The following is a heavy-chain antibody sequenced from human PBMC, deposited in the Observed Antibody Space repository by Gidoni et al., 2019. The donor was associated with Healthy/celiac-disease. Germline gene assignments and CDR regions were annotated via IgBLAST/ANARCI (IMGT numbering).Heavy chain of an antibody. V-gene: IGHV4-4*07. J-gene: IGHJ6*02. CDR1: GGSFRSYY. CDR3: ASAMFRAQEARDYGMDF. CDR2: IYRSGST. Sequence: QVQLPETGPGMVKPPEPLSTTWAVSGGSFRSYYWTWIRQPAGTGLELIGRIYRSGSTMYNPSVKSRVTMSVNMSKNQFSLRLTSVTGVDTVVYYCASAMFRAQEARDYGMDFLGQGTTGSGSS. D-gene: IGHD6-6*01.